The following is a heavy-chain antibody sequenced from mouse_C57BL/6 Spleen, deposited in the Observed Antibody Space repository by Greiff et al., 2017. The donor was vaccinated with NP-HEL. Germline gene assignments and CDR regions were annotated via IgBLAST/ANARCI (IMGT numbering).Heavy chain of an antibody. CDR1: GYTFTDYY. CDR2: INPNNGGT. CDR3: ARRLYYGYDVAMDY. V-gene: IGHV1-26*01. Sequence: VQLQQSGPELVKPGASVKISCKASGYTFTDYYMNWVKQSHGKSLEWIGDINPNNGGTSYNQKFKGKATLTVDKSSSTSYMELRSLTSEDSAVYYCARRLYYGYDVAMDYWGQGTSVTVSS. J-gene: IGHJ4*01. D-gene: IGHD2-2*01.